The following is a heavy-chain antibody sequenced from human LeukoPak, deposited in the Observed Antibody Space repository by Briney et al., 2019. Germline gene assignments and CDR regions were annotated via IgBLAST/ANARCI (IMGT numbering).Heavy chain of an antibody. D-gene: IGHD3-10*01. V-gene: IGHV3-7*01. J-gene: IGHJ4*02. CDR3: ARDLRGPRDY. Sequence: GGSLRLSCAASQFTFSSYWMTWVRQAPGKGLGWVANIKQDGSEKYYVDSVKGRFTISRDNAKNSLYLQMNSLRAEDTAVYYCARDLRGPRDYWGQGTLVTVSS. CDR2: IKQDGSEK. CDR1: QFTFSSYW.